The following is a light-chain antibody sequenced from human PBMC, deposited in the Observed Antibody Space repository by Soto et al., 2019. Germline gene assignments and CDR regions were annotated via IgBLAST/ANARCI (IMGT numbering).Light chain of an antibody. CDR2: KAS. V-gene: IGKV1-5*03. J-gene: IGKJ1*01. CDR1: QSIDTW. Sequence: DIQMTQSPSTLSASVGDRVTITCRASQSIDTWLAWHQQKPGQVPKLLISKASSLESGVPSRFSGSGSGTEFTLTISSLPPDDSATYYCQQYNSYRAFGQGTKVDIK. CDR3: QQYNSYRA.